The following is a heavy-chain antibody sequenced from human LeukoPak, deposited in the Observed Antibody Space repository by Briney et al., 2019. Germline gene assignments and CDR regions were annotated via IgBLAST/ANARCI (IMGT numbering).Heavy chain of an antibody. V-gene: IGHV3-48*01. D-gene: IGHD6-6*01. Sequence: GGSLRLSCAASGFTFSSYSMNWVRQAPGKGLEWVSYISSSSSTIYYADSVKGRFTISRDNAKNSLYLQMNSLRAEDTAVYYCARGTYSSSKYFQHWGQGTLVTASS. CDR3: ARGTYSSSKYFQH. CDR1: GFTFSSYS. J-gene: IGHJ1*01. CDR2: ISSSSSTI.